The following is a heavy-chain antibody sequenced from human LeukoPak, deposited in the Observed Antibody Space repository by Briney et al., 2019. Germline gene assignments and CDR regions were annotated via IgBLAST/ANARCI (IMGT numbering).Heavy chain of an antibody. CDR3: ARPFRYCSSTSCSYYFDY. CDR2: ISGYTGDT. V-gene: IGHV1-18*01. J-gene: IGHJ4*02. D-gene: IGHD2-2*01. Sequence: ASVKVSCKTSGYTFPNYDIYWVRQAPGQGLECMGWISGYTGDTKYAQILQGRFTVTTDTSTSTAYMELRSLRSDDTAVYYCARPFRYCSSTSCSYYFDYWGQGTLVTVSS. CDR1: GYTFPNYD.